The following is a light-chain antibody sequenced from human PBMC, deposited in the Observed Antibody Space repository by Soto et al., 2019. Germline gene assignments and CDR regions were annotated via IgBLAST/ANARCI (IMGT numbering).Light chain of an antibody. J-gene: IGLJ1*01. CDR3: QPWGTGIHDV. CDR2: LNSDGSH. Sequence: QPVLTQSPSASASLGASVKLTCTLSSGHSSYAIAWHQQQPEKGPRYLMKLNSDGSHSKGDGIPDRFSGSSSGAERYLTISRLQSEDEADYYCQPWGTGIHDVFGTGTKVTVL. CDR1: SGHSSYA. V-gene: IGLV4-69*01.